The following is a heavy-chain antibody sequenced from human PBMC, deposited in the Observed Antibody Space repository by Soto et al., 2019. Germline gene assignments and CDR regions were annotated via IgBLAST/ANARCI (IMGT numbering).Heavy chain of an antibody. D-gene: IGHD2-2*01. V-gene: IGHV4-39*01. J-gene: IGHJ6*02. Sequence: QLQLQESCPGLLKPSETLSLNCSVSGGSISSGPYSCGWIRQPPGAGLEWIGTFHYNERTLYNPPLAGRDTIAVDTSKNQFSLKVTCATVADTAVYLCARLGGYCSGTKCYGFYGMDVWGQGTTVKVSS. CDR1: GGSISSGPYS. CDR2: FHYNERT. CDR3: ARLGGYCSGTKCYGFYGMDV.